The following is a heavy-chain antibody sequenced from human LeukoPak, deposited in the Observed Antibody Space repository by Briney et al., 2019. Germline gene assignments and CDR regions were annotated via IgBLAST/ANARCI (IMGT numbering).Heavy chain of an antibody. V-gene: IGHV1-2*02. Sequence: ASVTVSCKASGYTFTGYYMHWVRQAPGQGLEWMGWINPKSGGTSYPQKFQGRLTMTRDTSISTAYMELSRLGSDDTAVYYCVPSANYYYFDYWGQGTLVTVAS. J-gene: IGHJ4*02. CDR2: INPKSGGT. CDR1: GYTFTGYY. CDR3: VPSANYYYFDY. D-gene: IGHD4/OR15-4a*01.